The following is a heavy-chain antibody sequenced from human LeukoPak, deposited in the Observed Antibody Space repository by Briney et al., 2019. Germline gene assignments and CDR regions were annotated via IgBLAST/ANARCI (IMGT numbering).Heavy chain of an antibody. V-gene: IGHV1-2*02. Sequence: ASVKVSCKASGYTFTGYYMHWVRQAPGQGLEWMGWINPNSGGTNYAQKFQGRVTMTRDTSISTAYMELSRLRSDDTAVYYCARSDYYDSSGYDYWGPGTLVTVSS. CDR3: ARSDYYDSSGYDY. D-gene: IGHD3-22*01. CDR2: INPNSGGT. CDR1: GYTFTGYY. J-gene: IGHJ4*02.